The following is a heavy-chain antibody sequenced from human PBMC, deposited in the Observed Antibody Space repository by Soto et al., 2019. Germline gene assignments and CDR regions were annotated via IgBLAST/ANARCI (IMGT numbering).Heavy chain of an antibody. CDR2: IYYSGST. CDR1: GGSSSSYD. Sequence: PSETQSLTCPVSGGSSSSYDWSWIRQPPGKGLEWIGYIYYSGSTNYNPSLKSRVTISVDTSKNQFSLKLSSVTAADTAVYYCARGRPQKGGYCSSTSCYSYYYYYMDVWGKGTTVTVSS. CDR3: ARGRPQKGGYCSSTSCYSYYYYYMDV. V-gene: IGHV4-59*01. D-gene: IGHD2-2*01. J-gene: IGHJ6*03.